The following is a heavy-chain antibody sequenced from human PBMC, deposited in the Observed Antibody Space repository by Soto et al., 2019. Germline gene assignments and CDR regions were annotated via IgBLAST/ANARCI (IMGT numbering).Heavy chain of an antibody. J-gene: IGHJ4*02. CDR2: IRSKANSYAT. CDR1: GFTFSGSA. Sequence: GGSLRLSCAASGFTFSGSAMHWVRQASGKGLEWVGRIRSKANSYATAYAASVKGRFTISRDDSKNTAYLQMNSLKTEDTAVYYCTRHEGTSGYDLGEPPTFDYWGQGTLVTVSS. CDR3: TRHEGTSGYDLGEPPTFDY. D-gene: IGHD5-12*01. V-gene: IGHV3-73*01.